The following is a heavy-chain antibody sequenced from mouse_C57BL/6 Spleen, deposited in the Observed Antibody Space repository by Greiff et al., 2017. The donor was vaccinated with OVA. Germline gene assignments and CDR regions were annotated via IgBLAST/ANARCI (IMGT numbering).Heavy chain of an antibody. V-gene: IGHV1-52*01. J-gene: IGHJ1*03. Sequence: QVQLKQPGAELVRPGSSVKLSCKASGYTFTSYWMHWVKQRPIQGLEWIGNIDPSDSETHYNQKFKDKATLTVDKSSSTAYMQLSSLTSEDSAVYYCARSFITTVVADWYFDVWGTGTTVTVSS. D-gene: IGHD1-1*01. CDR1: GYTFTSYW. CDR3: ARSFITTVVADWYFDV. CDR2: IDPSDSET.